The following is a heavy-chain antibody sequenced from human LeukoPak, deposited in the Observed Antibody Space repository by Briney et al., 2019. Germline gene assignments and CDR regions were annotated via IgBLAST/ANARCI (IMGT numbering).Heavy chain of an antibody. J-gene: IGHJ3*02. CDR2: IYPGDSDA. CDR3: ARRGWGFGEPKRDHDTFDI. Sequence: GEALKICWKGSGYSCTNYCSAGGRAMPRQGLEWVAIIYPGDSDARYSPSFQGQVTISVDKSISTTYLLRSSLKASDTAMYYCARRGWGFGEPKRDHDTFDIWGQGTMVTVSS. CDR1: GYSCTNYC. V-gene: IGHV5-51*01. D-gene: IGHD3-10*01.